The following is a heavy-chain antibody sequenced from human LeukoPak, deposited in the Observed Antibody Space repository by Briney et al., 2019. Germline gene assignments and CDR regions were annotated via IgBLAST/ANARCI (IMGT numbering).Heavy chain of an antibody. CDR1: GGSISSSNDY. CDR3: ARHFNRGDYFDY. D-gene: IGHD1-14*01. J-gene: IGHJ4*02. Sequence: SETLSLTCTVSGGSISSSNDYWGWIRQPPGKGPEWIGSIYYSGSTHFNPSLKSRVTISVDTSKKQFSLNLSSVTAADTAVYYCARHFNRGDYFDYWGQGTLVTVSS. V-gene: IGHV4-39*01. CDR2: IYYSGST.